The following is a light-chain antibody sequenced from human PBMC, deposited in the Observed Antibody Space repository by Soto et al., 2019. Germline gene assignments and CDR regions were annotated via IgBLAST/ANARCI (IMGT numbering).Light chain of an antibody. J-gene: IGLJ2*01. CDR2: EVS. CDR1: SSDIGIYKY. V-gene: IGLV2-14*01. CDR3: SSYTTLKTVV. Sequence: QSALTQPASVSGSPGQWITISCTGTSSDIGIYKYVSWFQHHPGKAPKVIIFEVSNRPSGISDRFSGFKSANTSYLTISGVQPEDEADYHCSSYTTLKTVVFGGGTKLTVL.